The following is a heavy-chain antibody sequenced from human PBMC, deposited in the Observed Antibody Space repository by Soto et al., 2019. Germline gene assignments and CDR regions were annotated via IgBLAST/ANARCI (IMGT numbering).Heavy chain of an antibody. CDR1: GFISSTYS. J-gene: IGHJ6*02. Sequence: LRLSCAASGFISSTYSMNCVRQAPGKGLEWVSYISGSSSIVYYADSVKGRFTISRDNAKNSLYLQMNSLRDEDTAVYYCARDLRAGGYSDYYYYGMDVWGQGTTVTVSS. CDR2: ISGSSSIV. D-gene: IGHD3-22*01. V-gene: IGHV3-48*02. CDR3: ARDLRAGGYSDYYYYGMDV.